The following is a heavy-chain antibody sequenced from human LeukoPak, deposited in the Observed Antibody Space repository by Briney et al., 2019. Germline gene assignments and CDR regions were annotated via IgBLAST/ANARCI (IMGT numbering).Heavy chain of an antibody. Sequence: SVKVSCKASGGTFSSYAISWVRQAPGQGLEWMGGIIPIFGTANYAQKFQGRVTITTDTSTSTAYMDLRGLRSDDTAVYYCARGYDYGDYVGDFDYWGQGTLVTVSS. J-gene: IGHJ4*02. CDR3: ARGYDYGDYVGDFDY. CDR2: IIPIFGTA. V-gene: IGHV1-69*05. CDR1: GGTFSSYA. D-gene: IGHD4-17*01.